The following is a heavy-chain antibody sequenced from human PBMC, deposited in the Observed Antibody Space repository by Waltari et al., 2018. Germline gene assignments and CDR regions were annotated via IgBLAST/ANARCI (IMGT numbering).Heavy chain of an antibody. Sequence: QVQLVQSGAEVKKPGSSVKVSCKASGGTFSSYAISWVRQDPGQGLEWMGGIIPIFGTANYAQKFQGRVTITTDESTSTAYMELSSLRSEDTAVYYCARPKHNCSGGSCYYYFDYWGQGTLVTVSS. J-gene: IGHJ4*02. CDR3: ARPKHNCSGGSCYYYFDY. CDR2: IIPIFGTA. D-gene: IGHD2-15*01. V-gene: IGHV1-69*05. CDR1: GGTFSSYA.